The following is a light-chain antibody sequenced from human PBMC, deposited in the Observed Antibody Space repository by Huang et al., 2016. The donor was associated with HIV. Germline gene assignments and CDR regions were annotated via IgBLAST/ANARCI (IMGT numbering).Light chain of an antibody. V-gene: IGKV3-11*01. CDR2: DAS. Sequence: DIVLTQSPATLSLSPEERATLPCRASQSVSGYVAWYQQKPGQAPRLLLYDASNRATGSPDRLSGSGSGTDFTLTSSSLEPEDFAVYYCQQRSNWPGTFGPGTKVDIK. J-gene: IGKJ3*01. CDR3: QQRSNWPGT. CDR1: QSVSGY.